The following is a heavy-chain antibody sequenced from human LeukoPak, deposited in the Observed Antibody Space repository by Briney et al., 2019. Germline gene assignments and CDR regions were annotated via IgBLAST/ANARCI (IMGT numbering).Heavy chain of an antibody. V-gene: IGHV4-39*07. D-gene: IGHD3-10*01. CDR3: ARARYGSGSYYKN. Sequence: SETLSLTCTVSGGSISSSSYYWGWIRQPPGKGLEWIGSIHYSGTTYYNPSLRSRVTISVDTSKNQFSLKLSSVTAADTVVYYCARARYGSGSYYKNWGQGTLVTVSS. J-gene: IGHJ4*02. CDR2: IHYSGTT. CDR1: GGSISSSSYY.